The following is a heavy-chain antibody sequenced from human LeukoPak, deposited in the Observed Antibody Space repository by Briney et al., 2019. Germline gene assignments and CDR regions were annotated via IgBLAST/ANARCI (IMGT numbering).Heavy chain of an antibody. J-gene: IGHJ2*01. Sequence: GGSLRLSCAASGFSFDDYAMQWVRQAPGKGLEWVSLISGDGGTTYYTDSMKGRFTISRDNSKNSLYLQMNSLRTEDTALYYCAKDWRYFGDDFDLWGRGTLVTVYS. CDR1: GFSFDDYA. CDR3: AKDWRYFGDDFDL. V-gene: IGHV3-43*02. CDR2: ISGDGGTT. D-gene: IGHD4-17*01.